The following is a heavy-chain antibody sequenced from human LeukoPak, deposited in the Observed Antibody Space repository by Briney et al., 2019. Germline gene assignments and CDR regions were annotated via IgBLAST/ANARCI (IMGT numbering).Heavy chain of an antibody. CDR1: GFTFSSYS. CDR2: ISSSSSYI. J-gene: IGHJ4*02. CDR3: ARDGATRTEWDY. Sequence: GGSLRLSCAASGFTFSSYSMNWVRQAPGKGLEWVSSISSSSSYIYYADSVKGRFTISRDNAKNSLYLQMNSLRAEDTAVYYCARDGATRTEWDYWGQGTLVTVSS. V-gene: IGHV3-21*01. D-gene: IGHD5-12*01.